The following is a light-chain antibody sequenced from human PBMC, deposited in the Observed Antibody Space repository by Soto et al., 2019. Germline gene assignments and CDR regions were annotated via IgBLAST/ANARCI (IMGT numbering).Light chain of an antibody. CDR3: QQRSDWPLT. J-gene: IGKJ4*01. CDR2: GAS. Sequence: IVVTQSPATLSVSPGETVTLSCRVSQSVSSSLAWYQQKPGQAPRLLISGASKRATGIPVRFSGSGSGTDFTLTISSLEPEDFAVYYCQQRSDWPLTFGGGTKVDIK. CDR1: QSVSSS. V-gene: IGKV3-11*01.